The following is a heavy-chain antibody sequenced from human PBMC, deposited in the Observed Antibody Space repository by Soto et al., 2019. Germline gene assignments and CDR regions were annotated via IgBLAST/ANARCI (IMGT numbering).Heavy chain of an antibody. CDR3: ARDFEYYDFWSGYSSDAFDI. CDR2: ISSSSSTI. V-gene: IGHV3-48*01. J-gene: IGHJ3*02. D-gene: IGHD3-3*01. Sequence: GGSLSLSCAASGFTFSSYSMNWVRQAPGKGLEWVSYISSSSSTIYYADSVKGRFTISRDDAKNSLYLQMNSLRAEDTAVHYCARDFEYYDFWSGYSSDAFDIWGQGTMVTVSS. CDR1: GFTFSSYS.